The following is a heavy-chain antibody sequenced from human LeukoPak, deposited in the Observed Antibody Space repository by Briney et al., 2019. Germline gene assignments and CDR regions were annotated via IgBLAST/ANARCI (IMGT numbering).Heavy chain of an antibody. CDR2: IYYSGST. D-gene: IGHD3-22*01. J-gene: IGHJ4*02. CDR3: AGDYDSSGYYGPTPTY. Sequence: SETLSLTCTVSGGFISSGGYYWSWIRQHPGKGLEWIGYIYYSGSTYYNPSLKSRVTISVDTSKNQFSLKLSSVTAADTAVYYCAGDYDSSGYYGPTPTYWGQGTLVTVSS. V-gene: IGHV4-31*03. CDR1: GGFISSGGYY.